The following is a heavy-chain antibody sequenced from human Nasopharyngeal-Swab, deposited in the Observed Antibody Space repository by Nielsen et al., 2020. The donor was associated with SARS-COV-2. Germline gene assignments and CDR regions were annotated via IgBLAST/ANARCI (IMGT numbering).Heavy chain of an antibody. Sequence: GSLRLSCTVSGGSISSYYWSRIRQPPGKGLECIGYIYYSGSTNYNPSLKSRVTISVDTSKNQFSLKLSSVTAADTAVYYCARAQYSGYDYYYYMDVWGKGTTVTVSS. CDR3: ARAQYSGYDYYYYMDV. D-gene: IGHD5-12*01. J-gene: IGHJ6*03. V-gene: IGHV4-59*01. CDR1: GGSISSYY. CDR2: IYYSGST.